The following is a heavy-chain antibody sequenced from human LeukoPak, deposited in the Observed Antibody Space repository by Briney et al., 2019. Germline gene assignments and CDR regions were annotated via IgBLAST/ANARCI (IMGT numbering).Heavy chain of an antibody. V-gene: IGHV1-2*02. CDR3: ARLILLWFGESYPDY. Sequence: ASVKVSCKASGYTFTGYYMHWVRQAPGQGLEWMGWINPNSGGTNYAQKFQGRVTMTRDTSISTAYMELSRLRSDDTAVYYCARLILLWFGESYPDYWGQGTLVTVSS. CDR1: GYTFTGYY. D-gene: IGHD3-10*01. CDR2: INPNSGGT. J-gene: IGHJ4*02.